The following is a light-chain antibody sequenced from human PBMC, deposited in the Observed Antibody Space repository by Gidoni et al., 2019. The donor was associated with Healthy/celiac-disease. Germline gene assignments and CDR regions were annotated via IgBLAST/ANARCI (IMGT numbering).Light chain of an antibody. V-gene: IGKV1-13*02. Sequence: ALQLTPSPSSLSASVGDRVTITCRASQGISSALAWYQQKPGKAPKLLIYDASSLESGVPSRFSGSGSGTDFTLTISSLQPEDFATYYCQPSGAFXPXTKVXIK. CDR2: DAS. CDR3: QPSGA. J-gene: IGKJ3*01. CDR1: QGISSA.